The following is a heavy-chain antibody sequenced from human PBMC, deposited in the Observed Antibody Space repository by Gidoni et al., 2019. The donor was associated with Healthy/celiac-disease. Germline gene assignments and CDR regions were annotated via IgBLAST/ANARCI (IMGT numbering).Heavy chain of an antibody. Sequence: EVQLVASGGGLVQPGRSLRPSCAASGFTSTDCAMHWVRHAQGKGLDWVSGISWNSGSIGYADSVKGRFTISRDNAKNSLYLQMNSLRAEDTALYYCAKDMADDFWSGQAKTRRVYYYGMDVWGQGTTVTVSS. J-gene: IGHJ6*02. CDR2: ISWNSGSI. V-gene: IGHV3-9*02. CDR3: AKDMADDFWSGQAKTRRVYYYGMDV. CDR1: GFTSTDCA. D-gene: IGHD3-3*01.